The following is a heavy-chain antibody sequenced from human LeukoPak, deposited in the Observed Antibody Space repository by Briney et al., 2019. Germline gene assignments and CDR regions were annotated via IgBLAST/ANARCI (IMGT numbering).Heavy chain of an antibody. CDR2: IWYDGSNK. J-gene: IGHJ4*02. CDR3: AREPSGSSEFDYFDY. V-gene: IGHV3-33*08. Sequence: GGSLRLSCAASGFTFSSYAMHWVRQAPGKGLEWVAVIWYDGSNKYYADSVKGRFTISRDNSKNTLYLQMNSLRAEDTAVYYCAREPSGSSEFDYFDYWGQGTLVTVSS. D-gene: IGHD1-26*01. CDR1: GFTFSSYA.